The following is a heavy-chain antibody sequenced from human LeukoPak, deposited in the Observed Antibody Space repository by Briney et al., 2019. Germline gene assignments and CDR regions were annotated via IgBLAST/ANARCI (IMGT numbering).Heavy chain of an antibody. D-gene: IGHD3-22*01. V-gene: IGHV3-30*04. J-gene: IGHJ4*02. CDR3: ARGYYYDSTIDY. CDR1: GFTFSGYA. CDR2: ISYDGSNK. Sequence: GGSLRLSCAASGFTFSGYAMHWVRQAPGKGLEWVAVISYDGSNKYYADSVKGRFTISRDNSKNTLYLQMNSLRAEDTAVYYCARGYYYDSTIDYWGQGTLVTVSS.